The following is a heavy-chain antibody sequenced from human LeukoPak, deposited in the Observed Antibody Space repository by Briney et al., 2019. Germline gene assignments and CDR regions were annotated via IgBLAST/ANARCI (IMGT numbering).Heavy chain of an antibody. CDR2: IYYSGST. CDR1: GGSISSHY. V-gene: IGHV4-59*08. D-gene: IGHD3-9*01. CDR3: ARSELRYFDAFDI. Sequence: SETLSLTCTVSGGSISSHYWSWIRQPPGKGLEWIGYIYYSGSTNYNPSLKSRVTISVDTSKNQFSLKLSSVTAADTAVYYCARSELRYFDAFDIWGQGTMVTVSS. J-gene: IGHJ3*02.